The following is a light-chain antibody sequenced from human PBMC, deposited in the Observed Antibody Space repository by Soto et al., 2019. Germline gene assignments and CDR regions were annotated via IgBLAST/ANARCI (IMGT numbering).Light chain of an antibody. J-gene: IGKJ5*01. CDR1: QSIGSW. CDR3: LQYKSYPVT. V-gene: IGKV1-5*01. CDR2: DAS. Sequence: DIQMTQSPSTLSASMGDGATISCRASQSIGSWLAWYQQKPGRAPKLLIYDASSLQSGVPSRFSGTVSGTEFTLSISSLQPDDFAIYYCLQYKSYPVTFGQGTRLDIK.